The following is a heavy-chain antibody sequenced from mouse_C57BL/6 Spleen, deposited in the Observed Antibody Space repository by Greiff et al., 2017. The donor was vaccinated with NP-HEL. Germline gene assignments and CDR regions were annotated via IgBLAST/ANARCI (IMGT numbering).Heavy chain of an antibody. CDR1: GYSITSGYY. J-gene: IGHJ2*01. D-gene: IGHD2-1*01. Sequence: EVQLVESGPGLVKPSQSLSLTCSVTGYSITSGYYWNWIRQFPGNKLEWMGYISYDGSNNYNPSLKNRISITRDTSKNQFFLKLNSVTTEDTATYYCARDDGKYFDYWGQGTTLTVSS. V-gene: IGHV3-6*01. CDR3: ARDDGKYFDY. CDR2: ISYDGSN.